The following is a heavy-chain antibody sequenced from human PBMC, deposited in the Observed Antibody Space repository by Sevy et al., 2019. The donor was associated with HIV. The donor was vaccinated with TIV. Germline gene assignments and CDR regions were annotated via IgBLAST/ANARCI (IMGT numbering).Heavy chain of an antibody. CDR2: ISYDGSNK. CDR3: ARDLIGYCSSTSCYIPNQTYYYYGMDV. V-gene: IGHV3-30*04. J-gene: IGHJ6*02. Sequence: GGSLRLSCTTSGFTFSIYAMSWVRQAPGKGLEWVAVISYDGSNKYYADSVKGRFTISRDNSKNRLYLQMNSLRAEDTAVYYCARDLIGYCSSTSCYIPNQTYYYYGMDVWGQGTTVTVSS. D-gene: IGHD2-2*02. CDR1: GFTFSIYA.